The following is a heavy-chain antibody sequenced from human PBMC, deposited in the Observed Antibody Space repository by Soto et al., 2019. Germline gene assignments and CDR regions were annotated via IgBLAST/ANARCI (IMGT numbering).Heavy chain of an antibody. J-gene: IGHJ4*02. Sequence: SETLSLTCTVSGGSISSSSYYWGWIRQPPGKGLEWIGSIYYSGSTYYNPSLKSRVTISVDTSKNQFSLKLSSVTAADTAVYYCARHQYSSGWYVYYFDYWGQGTLVTVS. CDR2: IYYSGST. CDR3: ARHQYSSGWYVYYFDY. CDR1: GGSISSSSYY. V-gene: IGHV4-39*01. D-gene: IGHD6-19*01.